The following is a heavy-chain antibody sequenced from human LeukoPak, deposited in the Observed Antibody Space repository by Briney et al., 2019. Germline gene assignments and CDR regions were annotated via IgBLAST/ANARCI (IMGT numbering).Heavy chain of an antibody. CDR3: ARGGYSYGSYYFDY. CDR2: IYYSGST. D-gene: IGHD5-18*01. CDR1: GDSISSYY. J-gene: IGHJ4*02. V-gene: IGHV4-59*01. Sequence: SETLSLTCTVSGDSISSYYWSWIRQPPGKGLEWIGYIYYSGSTNYNPSLKSRVTISVDTSKNQFSLKLSSVTAADTAVHYCARGGYSYGSYYFDYWGQGTLVTVSS.